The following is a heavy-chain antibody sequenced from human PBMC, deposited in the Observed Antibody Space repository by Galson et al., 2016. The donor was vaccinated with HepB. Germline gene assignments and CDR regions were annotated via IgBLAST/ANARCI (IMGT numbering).Heavy chain of an antibody. V-gene: IGHV3-30*18. CDR2: ISYDGTNK. J-gene: IGHJ6*02. CDR3: AKDLVPDGMDV. CDR1: GFTFRSYG. Sequence: SLRLSCAASGFTFRSYGMHWVRQPPGKGLEWVAVISYDGTNKHYVDAVKARFIVSRDNSKNTLYLQMNSLRVEDTAVYYCAKDLVPDGMDVWGQGTTVTVSS.